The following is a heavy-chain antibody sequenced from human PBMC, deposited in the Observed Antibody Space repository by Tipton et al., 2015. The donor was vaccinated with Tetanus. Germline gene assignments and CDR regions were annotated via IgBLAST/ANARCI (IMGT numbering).Heavy chain of an antibody. CDR2: ISWNSGSI. CDR3: AKDISISSSSWFDY. V-gene: IGHV3-9*01. J-gene: IGHJ5*01. D-gene: IGHD6-13*01. CDR1: GFTFRSYA. Sequence: SLRLSCAASGFTFRSYAMSWVRQAPGKGLEWVSGISWNSGSIGYADSVKGRFTISRDNAKNSLYLQMNSLRAEDTALYYCAKDISISSSSWFDYWGQGTLVTVSS.